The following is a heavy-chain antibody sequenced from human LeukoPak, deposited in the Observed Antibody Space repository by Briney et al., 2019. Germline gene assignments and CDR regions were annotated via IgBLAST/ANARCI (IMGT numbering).Heavy chain of an antibody. CDR3: TRDSSGYDWFYDY. Sequence: PSETLSLTCAVYGGSFSGYYWSWIRQPAGKGLEWIGRISTSGSTNYNPSLKSRVTMSVDTSKNQFSLMLSSVTAADTAVYYCTRDSSGYDWFYDYWGQGTLVTVSS. V-gene: IGHV4-4*07. J-gene: IGHJ4*02. CDR1: GGSFSGYY. D-gene: IGHD5-12*01. CDR2: ISTSGST.